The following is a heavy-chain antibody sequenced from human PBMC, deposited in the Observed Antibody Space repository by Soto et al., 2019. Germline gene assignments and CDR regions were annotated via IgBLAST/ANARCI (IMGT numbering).Heavy chain of an antibody. D-gene: IGHD2-21*01. CDR3: AKDLAYCNGERCSHHDGSDS. CDR2: ISFDSVSK. J-gene: IGHJ4*02. Sequence: QVQLVESGGRWVQPGGSLRLSCAASGFTFSHYAMHWVRQAPGKGLEWVAIISFDSVSKFYADSVKGRFTISRDNSKNTLSLDMSTLSAADTALYFCAKDLAYCNGERCSHHDGSDSWGQGTLVTVSS. V-gene: IGHV3-30*18. CDR1: GFTFSHYA.